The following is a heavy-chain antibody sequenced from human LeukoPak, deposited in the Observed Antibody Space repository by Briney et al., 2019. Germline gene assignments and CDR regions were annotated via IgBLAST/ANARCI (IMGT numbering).Heavy chain of an antibody. CDR2: IYSDGSRT. D-gene: IGHD6-19*01. J-gene: IGHJ4*02. Sequence: PGGSLRLSCAASGFTFSSFAMHWARQAPGKGLEYLSAIYSDGSRTYYADSVKGRFTISRDNSKNTLYFEMSSLRVEDTAVYYCVKSPGSGWPVWGQGTLLTVSS. V-gene: IGHV3-64D*06. CDR1: GFTFSSFA. CDR3: VKSPGSGWPV.